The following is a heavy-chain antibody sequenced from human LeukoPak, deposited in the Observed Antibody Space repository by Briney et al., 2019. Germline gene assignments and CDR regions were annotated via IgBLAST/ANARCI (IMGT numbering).Heavy chain of an antibody. CDR1: GDSISIGNYY. CDR3: ARDELSPGYDTFDS. Sequence: KPSETLSLTCTVSGDSISIGNYYWGWIRQAPGKGMEWIGSLYNSGSTYYNPSLRSRVSISIDTSKNQFPLKVNSVTAADTAVYYCARDELSPGYDTFDSWGQGTQVTVSS. J-gene: IGHJ5*01. D-gene: IGHD5-12*01. CDR2: LYNSGST. V-gene: IGHV4-39*02.